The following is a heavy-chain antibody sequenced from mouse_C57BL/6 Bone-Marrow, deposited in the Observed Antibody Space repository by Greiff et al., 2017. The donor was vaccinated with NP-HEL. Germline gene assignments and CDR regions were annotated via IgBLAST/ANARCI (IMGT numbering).Heavy chain of an antibody. CDR1: GFNIKDDY. CDR3: TAFYYGAWFAY. Sequence: EVQLHQSGAELVRPGASVKLSCTASGFNIKDDYMHWVKQRPEQGLEWIGWLDPENGDTEYASKFQGKATITADTSSNTAYLQLSSLTSEDTAVYYCTAFYYGAWFAYGGQGTLVTVSA. D-gene: IGHD1-1*01. CDR2: LDPENGDT. V-gene: IGHV14-4*01. J-gene: IGHJ3*01.